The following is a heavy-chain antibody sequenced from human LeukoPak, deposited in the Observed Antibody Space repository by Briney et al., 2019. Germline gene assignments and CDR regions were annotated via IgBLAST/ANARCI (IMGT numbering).Heavy chain of an antibody. Sequence: GGSLRLSCAASGFTFSSYGMHWVRQAPGKGLEWVAVISYDGSNKYYADSVKGRFTISRDNSKNTLYLQMNSLRAEDTAVYYCAPMTSYDSSGYYSRLWDYWGQGTLVTVSS. V-gene: IGHV3-30*03. CDR2: ISYDGSNK. J-gene: IGHJ4*02. CDR3: APMTSYDSSGYYSRLWDY. D-gene: IGHD3-22*01. CDR1: GFTFSSYG.